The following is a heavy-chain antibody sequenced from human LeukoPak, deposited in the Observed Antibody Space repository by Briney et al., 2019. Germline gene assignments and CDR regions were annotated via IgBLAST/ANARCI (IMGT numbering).Heavy chain of an antibody. D-gene: IGHD1-26*01. CDR3: ARGRGGSYYVDFDY. CDR1: GGSFSGYY. Sequence: SETLSLTCAVYGGSFSGYYWSWIRQPPGKGLEWIGEINYSGSTNYNPSLKSRVTISVDTSKNQFSLKLSSVTAADTAVYYCARGRGGSYYVDFDYWGQGTLVTVSS. V-gene: IGHV4-34*01. J-gene: IGHJ4*02. CDR2: INYSGST.